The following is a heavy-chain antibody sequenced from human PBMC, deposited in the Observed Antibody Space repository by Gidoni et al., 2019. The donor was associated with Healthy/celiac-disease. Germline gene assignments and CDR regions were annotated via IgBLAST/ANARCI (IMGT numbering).Heavy chain of an antibody. V-gene: IGHV3-21*01. CDR1: GFTFSSYS. CDR2: ISSSSSYI. J-gene: IGHJ5*02. Sequence: EVQLVESGGGLVKPGGSLRLSCAASGFTFSSYSMNWVRQAPGKGLEWVSSISSSSSYIYYADSVKGRFTISRDNAKNSLYLQMNSLRAEDTAVYYCAREADPAAWPFNWFDPWGQGTLVTVSS. CDR3: AREADPAAWPFNWFDP. D-gene: IGHD6-19*01.